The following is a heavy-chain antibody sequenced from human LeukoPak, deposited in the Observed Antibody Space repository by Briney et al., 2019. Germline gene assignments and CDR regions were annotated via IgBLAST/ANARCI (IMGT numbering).Heavy chain of an antibody. J-gene: IGHJ4*02. CDR3: AKDYYGGNTGPIDY. V-gene: IGHV3-9*01. Sequence: GGSLKLSCAASGFTFDDYAMHWVRQAPGKGLEWVSGISWNSGSIGYADSVKGRFTISRDNAKNSLYLQMNSLRAEDTALYYCAKDYYGGNTGPIDYWGQGTLVTVSS. D-gene: IGHD4-23*01. CDR1: GFTFDDYA. CDR2: ISWNSGSI.